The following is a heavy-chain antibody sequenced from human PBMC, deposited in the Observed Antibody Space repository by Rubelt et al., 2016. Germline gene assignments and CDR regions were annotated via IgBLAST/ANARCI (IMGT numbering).Heavy chain of an antibody. Sequence: DEQLVVSGGDLVQPGGSLRLSCSASGFTFSTFGMNWVRQATDKGLEWISYIRSDNRAVYYTDTVKGRFTISRDNAKNSLYLQMNSLRAEDTAVYYCASLSSGTIDYWGQGTLVTVSS. CDR2: IRSDNRAV. V-gene: IGHV3-48*04. D-gene: IGHD3-10*02. CDR3: ASLSSGTIDY. CDR1: GFTFSTFG. J-gene: IGHJ4*02.